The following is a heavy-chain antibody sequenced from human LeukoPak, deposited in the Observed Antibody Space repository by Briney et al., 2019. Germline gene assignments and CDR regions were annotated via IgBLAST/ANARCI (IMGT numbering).Heavy chain of an antibody. J-gene: IGHJ4*02. D-gene: IGHD3-22*01. Sequence: SETLSLTCTVSGASISSYYWSWIRQPPGKGLEWIASRHYRGTTNYNPSLESRVTISVDTSRKQFSLKLSSVTAADTAVYYCARGPKYYYDSSGYLEDYWGQGTLVTVSS. CDR3: ARGPKYYYDSSGYLEDY. V-gene: IGHV4-59*01. CDR1: GASISSYY. CDR2: RHYRGTT.